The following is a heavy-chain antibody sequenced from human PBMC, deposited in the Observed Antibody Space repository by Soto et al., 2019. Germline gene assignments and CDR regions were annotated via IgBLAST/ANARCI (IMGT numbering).Heavy chain of an antibody. CDR3: ARDPYFDYMYGTPDY. CDR1: GFIFSSFA. D-gene: IGHD3-16*01. Sequence: VQLAESGGDVVQPGRSLRLSCAASGFIFSSFALHWVPQTPDKGLEWVAFISNDGSQTYYADSVKGRFTISRDNSNNSLTLQMDRLRPEDTARYYCARDPYFDYMYGTPDYWGQGTLVAVSS. J-gene: IGHJ4*02. V-gene: IGHV3-30-3*01. CDR2: ISNDGSQT.